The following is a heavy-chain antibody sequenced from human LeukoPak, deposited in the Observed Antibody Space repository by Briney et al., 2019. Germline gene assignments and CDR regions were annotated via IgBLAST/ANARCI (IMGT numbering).Heavy chain of an antibody. Sequence: KPSETLPLTCTVSGGSISSYYWSWIRQPPGKGLEWIGYIYYSGSTNYNPSLKSRVTISVDTSKNQFSLKLSSVTAADTAVYYCARESLRDGYIRLLDYWGQGTLVTVSS. D-gene: IGHD5-24*01. J-gene: IGHJ4*02. CDR3: ARESLRDGYIRLLDY. CDR1: GGSISSYY. V-gene: IGHV4-59*01. CDR2: IYYSGST.